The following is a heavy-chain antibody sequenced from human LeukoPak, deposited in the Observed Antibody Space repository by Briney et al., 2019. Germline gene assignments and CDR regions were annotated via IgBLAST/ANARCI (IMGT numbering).Heavy chain of an antibody. Sequence: GASVKASCKAAGGTFSSYAISWVRQARGQGLEWMGGIIPIFGTANYAQKFHGRVTITADESTSKAYMELRSLRSEDTAVDYCARLDCSSTSGYDYWGQGTLVTVSS. V-gene: IGHV1-69*13. CDR3: ARLDCSSTSGYDY. J-gene: IGHJ4*02. CDR2: IIPIFGTA. D-gene: IGHD2-2*01. CDR1: GGTFSSYA.